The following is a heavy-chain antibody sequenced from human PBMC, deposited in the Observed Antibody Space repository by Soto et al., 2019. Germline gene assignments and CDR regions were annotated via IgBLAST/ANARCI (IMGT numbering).Heavy chain of an antibody. V-gene: IGHV4-31*03. Sequence: TLSLTCTVSGDSISSGGYYWSWIRQNPGKGLEWIGYTYYSGSTHYNPSLKSRVTISVDTSKNQLSLKLSSVTAADTAVYYCARDDDYYFDFWGQGTLVTVSS. CDR1: GDSISSGGYY. CDR2: TYYSGST. J-gene: IGHJ4*02. D-gene: IGHD2-21*02. CDR3: ARDDDYYFDF.